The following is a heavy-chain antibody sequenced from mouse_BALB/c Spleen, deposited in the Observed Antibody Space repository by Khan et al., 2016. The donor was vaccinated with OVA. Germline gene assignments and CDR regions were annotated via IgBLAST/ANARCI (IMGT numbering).Heavy chain of an antibody. D-gene: IGHD4-1*01. Sequence: EVELVESGGDLVKPGGSLKLSCAASGFTFSSYSMSWVRQTPDKRLEWVASISSGGDYTYYPDSVKGRFTISRDNAKHALYLQMSDQKSEATAMYYCADHLTGSFAYGGQGTLVTVSA. CDR2: ISSGGDYT. CDR1: GFTFSSYS. CDR3: ADHLTGSFAY. V-gene: IGHV5-6*01. J-gene: IGHJ3*01.